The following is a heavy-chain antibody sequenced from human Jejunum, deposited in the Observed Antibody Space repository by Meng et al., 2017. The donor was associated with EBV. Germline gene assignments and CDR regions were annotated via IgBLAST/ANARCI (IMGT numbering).Heavy chain of an antibody. V-gene: IGHV1-2*06. D-gene: IGHD3-22*01. Sequence: QGQLWRLGAEVKQPGASVRVSCKASGYTFTGYFIHWVRQAPGQGLEWMGRINPNSGGTSYTQKFQGRVTMTRDTSITTAYMELSRLGSDDTAVYYCARDYSDSSRQGYWGQGTLVTVAS. CDR2: INPNSGGT. J-gene: IGHJ4*02. CDR3: ARDYSDSSRQGY. CDR1: GYTFTGYF.